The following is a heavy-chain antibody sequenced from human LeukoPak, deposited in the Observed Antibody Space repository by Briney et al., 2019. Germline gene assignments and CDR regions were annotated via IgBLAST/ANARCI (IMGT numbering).Heavy chain of an antibody. Sequence: SQTLSLTCAISGDSVSSNSAAWNWIRQSPSRGLEWLGRTYYRSKWYNDYAVSVKSRITINPDTSRNQFSLQLNSVTPEDTAVYYCARVPYYYTSGTLYFDFWGQGTLVTVSS. J-gene: IGHJ4*02. CDR3: ARVPYYYTSGTLYFDF. V-gene: IGHV6-1*01. CDR2: TYYRSKWYN. D-gene: IGHD3-10*01. CDR1: GDSVSSNSAA.